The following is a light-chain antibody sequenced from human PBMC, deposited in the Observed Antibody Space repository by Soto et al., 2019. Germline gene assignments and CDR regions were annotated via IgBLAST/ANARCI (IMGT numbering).Light chain of an antibody. CDR2: AAS. CDR3: LQHNSYPQT. J-gene: IGKJ1*01. V-gene: IGKV1-17*01. CDR1: QGIRDA. Sequence: DIQMTQSPSSLSASVGDRVTITCRARQGIRDALGWYQQKPGKAPKRLSYAASILQSGVPSRFIGSESWTEFTLTVISMQPEDLGTYYCLQHNSYPQTFGQGTKVEIK.